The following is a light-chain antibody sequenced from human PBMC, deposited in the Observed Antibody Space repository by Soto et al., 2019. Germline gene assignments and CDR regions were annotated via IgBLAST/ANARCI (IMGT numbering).Light chain of an antibody. CDR1: NNDVGAYTY. V-gene: IGLV2-14*01. J-gene: IGLJ2*01. CDR2: EVS. Sequence: QSALTQPASVSGSPGQSITISCTGTNNDVGAYTYVSWYQQHPGKAPRLIIYEVSERPSGVSNRFSGSKSGNTASLVISGLQAEDEAHYYCSSYRTGSRVFGGGTQLTVL. CDR3: SSYRTGSRV.